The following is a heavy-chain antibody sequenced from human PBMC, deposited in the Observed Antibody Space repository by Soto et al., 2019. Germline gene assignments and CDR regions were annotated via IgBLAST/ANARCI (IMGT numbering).Heavy chain of an antibody. Sequence: SETLSLTCTVSGGSVSSGSYYWSWIRQPPGKGLEWIGYIYYSGSTNYNPSLKSRVTISVDTSKNQFSLKLSSVTAADTAVCYCARDLDYGDSFEAFDIWGQGTMVTVSS. J-gene: IGHJ3*02. CDR2: IYYSGST. V-gene: IGHV4-61*01. CDR1: GGSVSSGSYY. CDR3: ARDLDYGDSFEAFDI. D-gene: IGHD4-17*01.